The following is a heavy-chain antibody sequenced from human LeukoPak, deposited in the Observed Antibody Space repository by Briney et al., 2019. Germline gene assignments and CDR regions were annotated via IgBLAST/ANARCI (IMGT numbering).Heavy chain of an antibody. V-gene: IGHV3-74*01. J-gene: IGHJ1*01. CDR1: GFSFGGYA. D-gene: IGHD3-22*01. CDR2: INSDGSST. Sequence: PGGSLRLSCAASGFSFGGYALHWVRQAPGKGLVWVSRINSDGSSTSYADSVKGRFTISRDNAKNTLYLQMNSLRAEDTAVYYCARGRGVTMTEKYFQHWGQGTLVTVSS. CDR3: ARGRGVTMTEKYFQH.